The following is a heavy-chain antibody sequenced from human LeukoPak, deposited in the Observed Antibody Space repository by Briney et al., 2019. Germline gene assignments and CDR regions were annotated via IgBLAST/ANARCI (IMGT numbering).Heavy chain of an antibody. D-gene: IGHD3-16*01. V-gene: IGHV1-46*01. J-gene: IGHJ3*02. CDR1: GYTFASYY. CDR3: ARDGGHNHGHAFDI. Sequence: ASVNVSCMPAGYTFASYYMHWVRQPPGQGLEWMGIINPSGSSTSYEQKFQGRVTLTRDMSKRTVYMELSSLRSEDPAVYYCARDGGHNHGHAFDIWGQGTMVTVSS. CDR2: INPSGSST.